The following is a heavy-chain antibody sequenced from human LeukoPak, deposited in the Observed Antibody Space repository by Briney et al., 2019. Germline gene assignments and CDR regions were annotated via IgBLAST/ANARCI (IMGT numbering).Heavy chain of an antibody. CDR3: AKDRGYSRGYFDY. V-gene: IGHV3-23*01. D-gene: IGHD6-13*01. CDR1: GFTFSSYG. Sequence: PGGSLRLSCAASGFTFSSYGMTWVRQAPGKGLEWVSGISGSGGSTYYADSVKGRFTISRDNSKNTLYLQMNSLRAEDTAVYYCAKDRGYSRGYFDYWGQGTLVTVSS. J-gene: IGHJ4*02. CDR2: ISGSGGST.